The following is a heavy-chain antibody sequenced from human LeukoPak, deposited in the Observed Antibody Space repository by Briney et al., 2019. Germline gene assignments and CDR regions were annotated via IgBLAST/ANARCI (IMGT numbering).Heavy chain of an antibody. D-gene: IGHD3-10*01. Sequence: PSETLSLTCAVYGGSFSGYYWSWIRQPPGKGLDWIGEINHSGSTNYNPSLKSRVTISVDTSKNQFSLKLSSVTAADTAVYYCARGQYYYGSGSFYYYYGMDVWGQGTTVTVSS. CDR1: GGSFSGYY. CDR3: ARGQYYYGSGSFYYYYGMDV. J-gene: IGHJ6*02. CDR2: INHSGST. V-gene: IGHV4-34*01.